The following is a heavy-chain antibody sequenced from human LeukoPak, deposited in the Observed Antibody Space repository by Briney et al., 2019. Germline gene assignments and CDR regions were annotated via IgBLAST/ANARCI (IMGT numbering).Heavy chain of an antibody. CDR1: GGSISSSGCY. CDR3: ASTRGSYFGDYFDY. CDR2: IYYSGST. V-gene: IGHV4-39*07. D-gene: IGHD1-26*01. Sequence: PSETLSLTCTVSGGSISSSGCYWGWIRQPPGKGLEYIGSIYYSGSTYLNPSLKSRVTISVDTPRNQFSLKLSSVTAADTAVYYCASTRGSYFGDYFDYWGQGTLVTVSS. J-gene: IGHJ4*02.